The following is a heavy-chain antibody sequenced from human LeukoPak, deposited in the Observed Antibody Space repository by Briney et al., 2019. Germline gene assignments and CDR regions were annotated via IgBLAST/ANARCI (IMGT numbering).Heavy chain of an antibody. CDR3: ARRIAAAGNDAFDI. CDR2: INANSGDT. J-gene: IGHJ3*02. D-gene: IGHD6-13*01. CDR1: GHTFTDYY. V-gene: IGHV1-2*02. Sequence: ASVKVSCKASGHTFTDYYMHWVRQAPGQGLEWMGWINANSGDTNYAQKFQGRVTMTRDTSISTAYMELSRLRSDDTAVYYCARRIAAAGNDAFDIWGQGTVVTVSS.